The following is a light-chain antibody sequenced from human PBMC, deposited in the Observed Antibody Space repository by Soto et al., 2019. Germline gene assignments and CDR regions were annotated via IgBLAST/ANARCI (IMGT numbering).Light chain of an antibody. CDR2: DAS. V-gene: IGKV1-5*02. CDR1: QSVSTR. CDR3: QQYSVYWT. Sequence: DIQMTQSPSSLSASVGDRVTIICRASQSVSTRLAWYQQKPGKAPKVLIYDASSWAGGVPSRFTGSGSGTEFTLTINSLQADDFATYYCQQYSVYWTFGQGTKVESK. J-gene: IGKJ1*01.